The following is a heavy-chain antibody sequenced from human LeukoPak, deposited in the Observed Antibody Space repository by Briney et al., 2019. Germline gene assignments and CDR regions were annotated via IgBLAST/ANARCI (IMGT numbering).Heavy chain of an antibody. J-gene: IGHJ4*02. CDR1: GYTFTGYY. CDR2: INPNSGGT. D-gene: IGHD2-15*01. Sequence: ASVKVSCKASGYTFTGYYMHWVRQAPGQGLEWMGWINPNSGGTNYAQKFQGRVTMTRDTSISTAYMELSRLRSDDTAVYYCARGRGYCSGGSCRLYYFDYWGQGTLVTVPS. CDR3: ARGRGYCSGGSCRLYYFDY. V-gene: IGHV1-2*02.